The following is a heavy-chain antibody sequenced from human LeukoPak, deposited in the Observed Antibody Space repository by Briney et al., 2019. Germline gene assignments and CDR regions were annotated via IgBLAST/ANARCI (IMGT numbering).Heavy chain of an antibody. CDR1: GFIFNNYA. Sequence: GGSLRLSCAASGFIFNNYAMSWVRQAPGKGLEWVSAISGSGGSTYYADSVKGRFTISRDNSKNTLYLQMNSLRAEDTAVYYCAKDGTYYYGSGNFDYWGQGTLVTVSS. CDR3: AKDGTYYYGSGNFDY. J-gene: IGHJ4*02. D-gene: IGHD3-10*01. CDR2: ISGSGGST. V-gene: IGHV3-23*01.